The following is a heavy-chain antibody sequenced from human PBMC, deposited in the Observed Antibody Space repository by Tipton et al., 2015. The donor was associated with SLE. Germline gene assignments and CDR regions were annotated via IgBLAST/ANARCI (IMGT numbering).Heavy chain of an antibody. D-gene: IGHD3-10*01. V-gene: IGHV4-59*12. Sequence: TLSLTCTASGDSISNYYWSWIRQPPGKGLEWIGYIYYSGNTDYNPSLKSRVTISVDTSKNQFSLNLTSVTAADTAVYYCARGYRSSLFGVITPLEDVWGKGTAVTVSS. CDR3: ARGYRSSLFGVITPLEDV. CDR1: GDSISNYY. J-gene: IGHJ6*04. CDR2: IYYSGNT.